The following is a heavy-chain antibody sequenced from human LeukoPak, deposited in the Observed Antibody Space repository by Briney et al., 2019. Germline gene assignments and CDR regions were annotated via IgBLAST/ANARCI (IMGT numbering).Heavy chain of an antibody. D-gene: IGHD6-6*01. J-gene: IGHJ6*03. CDR3: ARAGVAARASYYYYMDV. CDR1: GGTFSSYA. Sequence: GASVKVSCKASGGTFSSYAISWVRQAPGQGLEWMGGIIPIFGTANYAQKFQGRVTITADESTSTAYMELSSLRSEDTAVYYCARAGVAARASYYYYMDVWGKGTTVTVS. V-gene: IGHV1-69*13. CDR2: IIPIFGTA.